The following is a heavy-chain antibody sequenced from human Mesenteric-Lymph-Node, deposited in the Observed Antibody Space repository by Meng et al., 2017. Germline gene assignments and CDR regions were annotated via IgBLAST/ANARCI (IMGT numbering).Heavy chain of an antibody. CDR1: GFTFSSYE. V-gene: IGHV3-48*03. CDR3: ARGNPDWVVTAILLTDAFDI. CDR2: ISSSGSTI. Sequence: GESLKISCAASGFTFSSYEMNWVRQAPGKGLEWVSYISSSGSTIYYTDSVKGRFTISRDNAKNSLYLQMNSLRAEDTAVYYCARGNPDWVVTAILLTDAFDIWGQGTMVTVSS. J-gene: IGHJ3*02. D-gene: IGHD2-21*02.